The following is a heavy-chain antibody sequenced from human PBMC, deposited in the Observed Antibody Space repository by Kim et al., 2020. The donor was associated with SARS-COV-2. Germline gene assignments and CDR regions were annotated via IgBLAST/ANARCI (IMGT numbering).Heavy chain of an antibody. CDR1: GFTFSSYW. Sequence: GGSLRLSCAASGFTFSSYWMHWVRQAPGKGLVWVSRINSDGSSTSYADSVKGRFTISRDNAKNTLYLQMNSLRAEDTAVYYCARGGYCSSTSCYREDLYYYGMDVWGQGTTVTVSS. CDR3: ARGGYCSSTSCYREDLYYYGMDV. CDR2: INSDGSST. V-gene: IGHV3-74*01. J-gene: IGHJ6*02. D-gene: IGHD2-2*01.